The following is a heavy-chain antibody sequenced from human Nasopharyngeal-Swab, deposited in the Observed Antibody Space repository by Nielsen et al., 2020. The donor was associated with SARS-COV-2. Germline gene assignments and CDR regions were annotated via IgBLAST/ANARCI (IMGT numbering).Heavy chain of an antibody. CDR3: AREVPYSGHDDAFDI. Sequence: GESLKISCAASGLGFSNYDMNWVRQAPGKGLEWISYISTTTATIYYADSVKGRFTISRDNAKNSLYLQMNSLRAEDTAVYYCAREVPYSGHDDAFDIWGQGTMVTVSA. J-gene: IGHJ3*02. CDR1: GLGFSNYD. V-gene: IGHV3-48*03. D-gene: IGHD5-12*01. CDR2: ISTTTATI.